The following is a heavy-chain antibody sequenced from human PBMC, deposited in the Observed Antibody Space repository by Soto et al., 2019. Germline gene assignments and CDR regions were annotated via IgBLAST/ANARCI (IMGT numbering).Heavy chain of an antibody. CDR3: ARYYGSGSYWHYYYGMDV. V-gene: IGHV1-69*06. CDR2: IIPIFGTA. CDR1: GGTFSSYA. D-gene: IGHD3-10*01. Sequence: SVKVSCKASGGTFSSYAISWVRQAPGQGLEWMGGIIPIFGTANHAQKFQGRVTITADKSTSTAYMELSGLRSEDTAVYYCARYYGSGSYWHYYYGMDVWGQGTTVTVSS. J-gene: IGHJ6*02.